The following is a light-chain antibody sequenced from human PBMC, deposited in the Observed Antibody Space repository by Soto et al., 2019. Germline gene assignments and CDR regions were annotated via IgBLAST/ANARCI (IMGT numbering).Light chain of an antibody. CDR2: GAS. J-gene: IGKJ4*01. CDR3: QQYNTWPPLT. Sequence: EIVMTQSPATLSVSPGERATLSCRASQSVSSDLAWYQQKPGQAPRLLIYGASTRATGIPARFSGSEYGTECTLTIRSLQSEDFAVYYCQQYNTWPPLTFGGGTKVEIK. CDR1: QSVSSD. V-gene: IGKV3-15*01.